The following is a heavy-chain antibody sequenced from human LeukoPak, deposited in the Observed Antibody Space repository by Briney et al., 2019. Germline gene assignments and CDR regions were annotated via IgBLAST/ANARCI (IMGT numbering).Heavy chain of an antibody. CDR2: IIPSGGST. Sequence: ASVKVSCKASGDTFTNYYIHWVRQAPGQGLEWMGMIIPSGGSTSYAQKFQGRVTMTRDLSTSTVYMELNSLRSEDTAVYYCASGGLRFFSRFDPWGQGTLVTVSS. D-gene: IGHD3-3*01. CDR3: ASGGLRFFSRFDP. CDR1: GDTFTNYY. V-gene: IGHV1-46*01. J-gene: IGHJ5*02.